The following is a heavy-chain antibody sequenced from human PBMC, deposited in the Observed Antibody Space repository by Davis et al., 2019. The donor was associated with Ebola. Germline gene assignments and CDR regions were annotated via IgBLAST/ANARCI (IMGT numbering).Heavy chain of an antibody. D-gene: IGHD5-12*01. CDR2: VDRTGRT. Sequence: LRLSCAVYGGSFSGYYWSWLRQPPGTGLEWIGSVDRTGRTYYNPSLEIQVALSVDTSKSQFSLRLTSVTAADTAVYYCARRPPREFSGYDQFDNWGQGALVTVS. J-gene: IGHJ4*02. CDR1: GGSFSGYY. V-gene: IGHV4-34*01. CDR3: ARRPPREFSGYDQFDN.